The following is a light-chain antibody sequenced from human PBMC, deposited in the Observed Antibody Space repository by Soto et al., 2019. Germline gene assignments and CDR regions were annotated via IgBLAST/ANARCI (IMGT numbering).Light chain of an antibody. V-gene: IGLV2-8*01. CDR3: SSYAASNNFYFV. CDR2: EVT. CDR1: SSDVGGYNY. Sequence: QSALTQPPSASGSPGQSVTISCTGTSSDVGGYNYVSWYQQYPGRASKLMIYEVTKRPSGVPDRFSGSKSGNTASLTVSGLQAGDEADYYCSSYAASNNFYFVFGGGTKLTVL. J-gene: IGLJ3*02.